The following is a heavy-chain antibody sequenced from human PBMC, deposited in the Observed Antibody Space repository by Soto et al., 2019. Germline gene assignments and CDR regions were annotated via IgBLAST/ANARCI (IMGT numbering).Heavy chain of an antibody. D-gene: IGHD7-27*01. Sequence: GGSLRLSCAASGFSFSISPMHWVRQAPGKGPEWVALISYDGTNKFYADSVKGRFTISRDNSKSTLYLQVDSLRPEDAAAYYCARDPKTSGGQHWAFNYFDSWGQGTLVTVSS. CDR2: ISYDGTNK. V-gene: IGHV3-30-3*01. CDR1: GFSFSISP. CDR3: ARDPKTSGGQHWAFNYFDS. J-gene: IGHJ4*02.